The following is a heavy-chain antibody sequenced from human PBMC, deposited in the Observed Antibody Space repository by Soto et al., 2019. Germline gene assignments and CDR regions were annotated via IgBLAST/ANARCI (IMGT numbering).Heavy chain of an antibody. V-gene: IGHV3-30*18. CDR3: AKELFVVVPAAIFDY. CDR1: GCTCSGYV. D-gene: IGHD2-2*02. Sequence: VGLLRLSCAASGCTCSGYVMHWIRQATGKGLEWVAVISYDGSNKYYADSVKGRFTISRDNSKNTLYLQMNSLRAEDTAVYYCAKELFVVVPAAIFDYWGQGTLVTVSS. CDR2: ISYDGSNK. J-gene: IGHJ4*02.